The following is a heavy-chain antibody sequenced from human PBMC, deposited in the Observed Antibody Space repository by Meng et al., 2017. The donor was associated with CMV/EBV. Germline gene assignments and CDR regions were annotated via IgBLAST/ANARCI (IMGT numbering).Heavy chain of an antibody. V-gene: IGHV3-23*01. D-gene: IGHD6-13*01. Sequence: GESLKISCAASGFTFSNSAMSWVRQAPGKGLEWVATVSGGGGSTHYAESVRGRFTISRDNSKNTLFLQMNSVRAEDTAVYYCAKVRAAAGIDYWGQGTLVTVSS. CDR1: GFTFSNSA. CDR3: AKVRAAAGIDY. J-gene: IGHJ4*02. CDR2: VSGGGGST.